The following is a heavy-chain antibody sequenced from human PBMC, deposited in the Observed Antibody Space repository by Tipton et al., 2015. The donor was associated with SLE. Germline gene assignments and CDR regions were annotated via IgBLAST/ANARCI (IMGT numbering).Heavy chain of an antibody. CDR2: IYPGDSDT. CDR3: ARSKDYGLLGSFDI. CDR1: GYSFITYW. Sequence: VQLVQSGAEVKKPGESLKISCKGSGYSFITYWIGWVRQMPGKGLEWMGTIYPGDSDTRYSPSFQGQVTISADKSISTAYLQWISLKASDTAMYYCARSKDYGLLGSFDIWGQGTMVPVAS. V-gene: IGHV5-51*01. D-gene: IGHD4-17*01. J-gene: IGHJ3*02.